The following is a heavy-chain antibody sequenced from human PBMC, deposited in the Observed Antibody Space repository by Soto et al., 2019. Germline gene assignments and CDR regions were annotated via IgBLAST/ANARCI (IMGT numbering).Heavy chain of an antibody. CDR1: GYTFTSYD. V-gene: IGHV1-8*01. CDR3: ARGRGTYDFWSGYYEYWRYYYYGMDV. CDR2: MNPNSGNT. J-gene: IGHJ6*02. Sequence: QVQLVQSGAEVKKPGASVKVSCKASGYTFTSYDINWVRQATGQGLEWMGRMNPNSGNTGYAQKFQGRDTMTRNTSRSTAYMEMSRLGSEGAAVYYCARGRGTYDFWSGYYEYWRYYYYGMDVWGQGTTVTVSS. D-gene: IGHD3-3*01.